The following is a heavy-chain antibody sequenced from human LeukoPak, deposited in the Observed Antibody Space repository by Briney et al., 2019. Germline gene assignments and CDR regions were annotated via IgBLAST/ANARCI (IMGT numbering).Heavy chain of an antibody. CDR3: ARDTEYYYYYYMDV. Sequence: SETLSLTCTVSGGSISSGDYYWSWIRQPPGKGLEWIGYIYYSGSTYYNPSLKSRVTISVDTSKNQFSLKLSSVTAADTAVYYCARDTEYYYYYYMDVWGKGTTVTVSS. J-gene: IGHJ6*03. V-gene: IGHV4-30-4*08. CDR2: IYYSGST. D-gene: IGHD4-17*01. CDR1: GGSISSGDYY.